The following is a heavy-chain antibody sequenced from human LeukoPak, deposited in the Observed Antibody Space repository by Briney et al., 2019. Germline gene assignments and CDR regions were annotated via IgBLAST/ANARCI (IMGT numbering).Heavy chain of an antibody. CDR2: ISYDGSNK. J-gene: IGHJ6*02. CDR1: GFTFSSYG. CDR3: ARGRGDYYYGMDV. Sequence: PGRSLRLSCAASGFTFSSYGMHWVRQAPGKGLEWVAVISYDGSNKYYADSVKGRFTISRDNSKNTLYLQMNSLRAEDTAVYYCARGRGDYYYGMDVWGQGTTVTVS. D-gene: IGHD3-10*01. V-gene: IGHV3-30*03.